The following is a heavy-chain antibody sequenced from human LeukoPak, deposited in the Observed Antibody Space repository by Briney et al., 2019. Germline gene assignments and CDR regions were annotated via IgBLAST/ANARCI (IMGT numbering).Heavy chain of an antibody. CDR2: IPFDASSK. J-gene: IGHJ4*02. V-gene: IGHV3-30*02. CDR3: AKRGGSGWPFDD. D-gene: IGHD6-19*01. CDR1: EFTFSNYG. Sequence: GGSLRLSCAASEFTFSNYGMHWVRQAPGKGLEWVAFIPFDASSKYYADSVKGRFTISRDNSKNTLYLEMKTQRTEDTALYYCAKRGGSGWPFDDWGQGTLVTVSS.